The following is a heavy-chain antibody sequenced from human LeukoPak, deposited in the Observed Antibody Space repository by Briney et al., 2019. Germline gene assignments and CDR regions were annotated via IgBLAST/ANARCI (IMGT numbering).Heavy chain of an antibody. CDR2: ISGSGGST. CDR3: AKATDYYGSGSYYNGFDP. J-gene: IGHJ5*02. V-gene: IGHV3-23*01. D-gene: IGHD3-10*01. Sequence: PGGSLRLSCAASGFTFSSYAMSWVRQAPGKGLEWVSAISGSGGSTYYADSVKGRFTISRDNSKNTLYLQMNSLRAEDTAVYYCAKATDYYGSGSYYNGFDPWGQGTLVTVSS. CDR1: GFTFSSYA.